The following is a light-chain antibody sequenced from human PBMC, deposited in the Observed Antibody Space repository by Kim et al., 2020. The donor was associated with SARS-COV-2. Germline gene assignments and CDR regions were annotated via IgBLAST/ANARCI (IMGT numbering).Light chain of an antibody. CDR3: QQYYSYPLP. CDR2: AAS. V-gene: IGKV1-8*01. Sequence: AIRITQSPSSLSASTGDRVTITCRASQGISSYLAWYQQKPGKAPKLLIYAASTLQSGVPSRFSGSGSGTDFTLTISCLQSEDFATYYCQQYYSYPLPFGGGTKVEI. J-gene: IGKJ4*01. CDR1: QGISSY.